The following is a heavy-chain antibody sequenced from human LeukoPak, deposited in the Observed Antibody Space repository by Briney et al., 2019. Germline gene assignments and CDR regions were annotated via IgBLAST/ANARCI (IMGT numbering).Heavy chain of an antibody. CDR1: GGSFSGYY. Sequence: PSETLSLTCAVYGGSFSGYYWSWIRQPPGKGLEWIGEINHSGSTNYNPSLKSRVTISVDTSKNQFSLKLSSVTAADTAVYYCAGGRYSWYFYWGQGTLVTVSS. D-gene: IGHD6-13*01. CDR3: AGGRYSWYFY. CDR2: INHSGST. V-gene: IGHV4-34*01. J-gene: IGHJ4*02.